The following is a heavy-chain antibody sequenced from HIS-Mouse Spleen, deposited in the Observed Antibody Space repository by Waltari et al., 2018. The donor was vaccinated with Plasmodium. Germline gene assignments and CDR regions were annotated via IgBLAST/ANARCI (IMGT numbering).Heavy chain of an antibody. V-gene: IGHV1-2*02. CDR2: INPNSGCT. Sequence: QVQLVQSGAEVKKPGASVKVSCKASGYTFTGYYMHWVRQAPGQGLEWRGWINPNSGCTNYAQKFQGRVTMTRDTSISTAYMELSRLRSDDTAVYYCARVLGYKAAAGTFVEYFQHWGQGTLVTVSS. CDR3: ARVLGYKAAAGTFVEYFQH. CDR1: GYTFTGYY. D-gene: IGHD6-13*01. J-gene: IGHJ1*01.